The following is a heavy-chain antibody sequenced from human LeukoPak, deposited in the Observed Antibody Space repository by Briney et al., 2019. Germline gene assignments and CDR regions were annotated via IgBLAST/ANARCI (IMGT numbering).Heavy chain of an antibody. V-gene: IGHV3-23*01. J-gene: IGHJ3*02. CDR2: ISGSGINT. Sequence: PGGSLRLSCAASGFTFSSYAMNWVRQAPGKGLEWVSHISGSGINTYYADSVKGRFTISRDNSKNTLYLQMNSLRAEDTAVYYCAKDRSIAAGDDAFDIWGHGTMVTVSS. D-gene: IGHD6-13*01. CDR1: GFTFSSYA. CDR3: AKDRSIAAGDDAFDI.